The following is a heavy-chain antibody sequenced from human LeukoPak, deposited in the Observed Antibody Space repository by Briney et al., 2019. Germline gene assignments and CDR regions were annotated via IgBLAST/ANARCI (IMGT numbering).Heavy chain of an antibody. J-gene: IGHJ4*02. CDR1: GFTFSSYS. Sequence: GGSLRLSCAASGFTFSSYSVNWVRQAPGKGLEWVSYISSSSSTIYYADSVKGRFTISRDNAKNSLYLQMNSLRAEDTAVYYCARVKTAAGGSYYFDYWGQGTLVTVSS. CDR3: ARVKTAAGGSYYFDY. V-gene: IGHV3-48*04. D-gene: IGHD6-13*01. CDR2: ISSSSSTI.